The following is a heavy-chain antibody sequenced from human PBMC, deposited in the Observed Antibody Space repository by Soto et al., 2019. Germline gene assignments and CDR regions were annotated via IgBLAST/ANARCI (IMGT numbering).Heavy chain of an antibody. D-gene: IGHD2-21*01. CDR2: INSDGSET. CDR3: ASGESDSRYYFDY. Sequence: PGRSLRLSCAASGVTFSLYWMHWVRQAPGKGLVWVSRINSDGSETTYADSVKGRFTVSRDNAKNTLYVQMDSLRAEDTAVYYCASGESDSRYYFDYWGPGTLVTVSS. CDR1: GVTFSLYW. J-gene: IGHJ4*02. V-gene: IGHV3-74*03.